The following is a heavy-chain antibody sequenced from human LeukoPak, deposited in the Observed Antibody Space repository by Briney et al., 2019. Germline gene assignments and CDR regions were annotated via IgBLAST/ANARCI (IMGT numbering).Heavy chain of an antibody. Sequence: GGSLRLSCAASAFTFSSYGMSWVRQVPGKGLEWVSGINWNGGITGYVDSVKGRFTVSRDNAKNSLHLQMNSLRAEDTALYYCARVGTSGGEPGSLDYWGQGTLVTVSS. D-gene: IGHD3-10*01. CDR2: INWNGGIT. CDR3: ARVGTSGGEPGSLDY. CDR1: AFTFSSYG. V-gene: IGHV3-20*04. J-gene: IGHJ4*02.